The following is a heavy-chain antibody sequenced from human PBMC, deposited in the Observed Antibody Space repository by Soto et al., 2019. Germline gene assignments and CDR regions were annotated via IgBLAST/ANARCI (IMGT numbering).Heavy chain of an antibody. Sequence: VQLVEAGGGVVQPGRSLRLSCAASGFTFSDYAMHWGRQAPGKGLEWVAVVSHDGRNTHYAESVKGRFTISRDSSKNTVSLAMTSLRAEDTAVYYCANGGRQWLVTSDFNYWGQGALVTVSS. CDR3: ANGGRQWLVTSDFNY. J-gene: IGHJ4*02. CDR2: VSHDGRNT. CDR1: GFTFSDYA. V-gene: IGHV3-30*18. D-gene: IGHD6-19*01.